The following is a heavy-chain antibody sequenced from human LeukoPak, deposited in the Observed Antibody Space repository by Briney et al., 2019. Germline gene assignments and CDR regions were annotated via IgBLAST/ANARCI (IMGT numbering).Heavy chain of an antibody. J-gene: IGHJ3*02. CDR1: GFTFSSYS. Sequence: GGSLRLSCAASGFTFSSYSMNWVRQAPGKGLEWVSSISSSSSYMYYADSVKGRFTISRDNAKNSLYLQMNSLRAEDTAVYYCAREGYSGSSDAFDIWGQGTMVTVSS. CDR3: AREGYSGSSDAFDI. D-gene: IGHD1-26*01. V-gene: IGHV3-21*01. CDR2: ISSSSSYM.